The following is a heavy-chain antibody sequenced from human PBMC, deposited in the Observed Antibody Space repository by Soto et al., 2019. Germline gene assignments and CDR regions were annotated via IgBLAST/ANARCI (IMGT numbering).Heavy chain of an antibody. D-gene: IGHD6-6*01. Sequence: QVQLVQSGADVKKPGASVKVSCKASGYTFTSYGISWVRQAPGQGLEWMGWISAYNGNTNYAQKLQGRVTMTTDTSTSTDYMAMRRLSSDDTAVYDWARDTPPTASSSCAYYYYFYGMDVWGQGTTVTVSS. CDR3: ARDTPPTASSSCAYYYYFYGMDV. J-gene: IGHJ6*02. V-gene: IGHV1-18*04. CDR2: ISAYNGNT. CDR1: GYTFTSYG.